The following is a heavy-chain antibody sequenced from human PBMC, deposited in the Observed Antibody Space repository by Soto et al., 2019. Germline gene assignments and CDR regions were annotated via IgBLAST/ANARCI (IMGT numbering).Heavy chain of an antibody. D-gene: IGHD2-15*01. CDR1: GFTVSSKY. CDR2: IQSGGTT. CDR3: ARDDVRCDGGRCYGIPLDV. Sequence: EVQLVESGGGLVQPGGSLRLSCAASGFTVSSKYMTWVRQAPGKGLEWVSLIQSGGTTYYADSVKGRFTISRDTSENTLHLQMDSLRVEDTAVYYCARDDVRCDGGRCYGIPLDVWGKVTTVTVSS. V-gene: IGHV3-66*01. J-gene: IGHJ6*04.